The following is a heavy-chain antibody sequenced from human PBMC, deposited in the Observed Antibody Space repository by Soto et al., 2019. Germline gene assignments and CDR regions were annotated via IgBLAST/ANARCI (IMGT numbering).Heavy chain of an antibody. CDR2: ISGDGGWT. V-gene: IGHV3-23*01. D-gene: IGHD1-26*01. J-gene: IGHJ4*02. Sequence: GGSLRLSCAASGFTFSTYPMSWVRQAPGKGLEWVSVISGDGGWTYYADSVKGRFAISRDNPENTLSLQMNSLTAGDTAVYYCVKRDIVGAGWAAFDYWGQGALVTVSS. CDR3: VKRDIVGAGWAAFDY. CDR1: GFTFSTYP.